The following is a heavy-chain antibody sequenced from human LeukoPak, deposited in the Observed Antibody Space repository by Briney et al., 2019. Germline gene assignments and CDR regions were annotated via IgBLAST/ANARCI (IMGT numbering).Heavy chain of an antibody. D-gene: IGHD5-12*01. J-gene: IGHJ4*02. CDR3: ARGVRYSGYDYVKY. CDR2: IKQDGSEK. V-gene: IGHV3-7*01. CDR1: GFTFSSYW. Sequence: GGSLRLSCAASGFTFSSYWMSRVRQAPGKGLEWVANIKQDGSEKYYVDSVKGRFTISRDNAKNSLYLQTNSLRAEDTAVYYCARGVRYSGYDYVKYWGQGTLVTVSS.